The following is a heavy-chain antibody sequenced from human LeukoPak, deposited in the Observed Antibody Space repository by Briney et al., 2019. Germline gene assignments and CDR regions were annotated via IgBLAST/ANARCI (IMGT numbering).Heavy chain of an antibody. CDR3: AEGSGYCSSTSCPRYGMDV. D-gene: IGHD2-2*01. V-gene: IGHV1-69*13. CDR1: GGTFSSYA. J-gene: IGHJ6*02. CDR2: IIPIFGTA. Sequence: SVKVSCKAAGGTFSSYAISWVRQAPGQGLEWMGGIIPIFGTANYAQKFQGRVTITADESTSTAYMELSSLRSEDTAVYYCAEGSGYCSSTSCPRYGMDVWGQGTTVTVSS.